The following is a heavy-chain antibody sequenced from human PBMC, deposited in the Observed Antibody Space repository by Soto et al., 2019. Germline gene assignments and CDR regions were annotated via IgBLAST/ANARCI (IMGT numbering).Heavy chain of an antibody. Sequence: QVQLVQSGAEVKKPGASVKVSCKASGYTFTSYDIIWVRQATGQGLEWMGWMNPSTGNTDSAEKFQGRLNMTRNTSISTVYMELSSLSFAATAVYYCARGRIIVAGGFDPWGQGTLVTVSS. D-gene: IGHD6-19*01. CDR1: GYTFTSYD. CDR2: MNPSTGNT. J-gene: IGHJ5*02. V-gene: IGHV1-8*01. CDR3: ARGRIIVAGGFDP.